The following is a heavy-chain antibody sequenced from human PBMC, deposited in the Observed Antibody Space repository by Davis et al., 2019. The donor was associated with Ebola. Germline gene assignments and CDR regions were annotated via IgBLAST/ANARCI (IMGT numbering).Heavy chain of an antibody. CDR2: IDPSDSYT. V-gene: IGHV5-10-1*01. D-gene: IGHD6-25*01. CDR3: ARHRRSSAGVVDP. Sequence: GESLKISCRGSGYSFTSYWISWVRQMPGKGLEWMGRIDPSDSYTNYSPSFQGHVTISADKSISTAYLQWSSLKASDTAMYYCARHRRSSAGVVDPWGQGTLVTVSS. J-gene: IGHJ5*02. CDR1: GYSFTSYW.